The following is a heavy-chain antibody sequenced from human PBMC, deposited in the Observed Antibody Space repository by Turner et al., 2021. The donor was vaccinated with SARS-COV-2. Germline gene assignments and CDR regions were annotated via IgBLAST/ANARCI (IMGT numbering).Heavy chain of an antibody. CDR3: ARDLTYNWFDP. CDR2: IYYSGNT. V-gene: IGHV4-59*01. Sequence: QVQLLESGPGLVKPSETLSLTCTVSGGSTSRYYWSWIRQPPGKGLEWIGYIYYSGNTNYNPSLKSRVTMSVDTSKNQFSLKLTSVTAADTAVYFCARDLTYNWFDPWGQGTLVTVSS. J-gene: IGHJ5*02. CDR1: GGSTSRYY. D-gene: IGHD3-10*01.